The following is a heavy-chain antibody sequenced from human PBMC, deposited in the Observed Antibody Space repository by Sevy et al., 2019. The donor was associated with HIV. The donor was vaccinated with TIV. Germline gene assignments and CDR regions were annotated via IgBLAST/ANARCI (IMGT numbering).Heavy chain of an antibody. CDR3: AKDWADYGDNDSVDY. V-gene: IGHV3-33*06. CDR2: IWHDGSNK. J-gene: IGHJ4*02. Sequence: GGYLRLSCAASGFSFSSYGMHWVRQAPGKGLEWLALIWHDGSNKYYGDSVKGRFTISRDNSNNMVYLQMNSLRAEDAAVTSCAKDWADYGDNDSVDYWGQGTLVTVSS. CDR1: GFSFSSYG. D-gene: IGHD4-17*01.